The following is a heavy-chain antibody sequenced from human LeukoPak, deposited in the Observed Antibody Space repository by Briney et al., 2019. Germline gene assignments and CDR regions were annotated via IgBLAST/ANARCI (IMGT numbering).Heavy chain of an antibody. CDR1: GGTFSSYA. Sequence: SVKVSCKASGGTFSSYAISWVRQAPGQGLEWMGRIIPIFGTANYAQKFQGRVTITTDGSTSTAYMELSSLRSEDTAVYYCARSGIPNYDFWSGPFDYWGQGTLVTVSS. CDR3: ARSGIPNYDFWSGPFDY. V-gene: IGHV1-69*05. J-gene: IGHJ4*02. D-gene: IGHD3-3*01. CDR2: IIPIFGTA.